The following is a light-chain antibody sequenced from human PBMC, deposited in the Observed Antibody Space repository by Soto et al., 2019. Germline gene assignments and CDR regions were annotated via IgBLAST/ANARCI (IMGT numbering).Light chain of an antibody. CDR1: SSDVGGYNY. J-gene: IGLJ3*02. Sequence: QAVVTQPASVSGSPGQSITISCTGTSSDVGGYNYVAWYQQHPGKAPKLMIYDVTNRPSGISNRFSGSKSGNTASLTISGLQAEDEADYYCFSFTSSTTWVFGGGTQLTVL. CDR3: FSFTSSTTWV. CDR2: DVT. V-gene: IGLV2-14*03.